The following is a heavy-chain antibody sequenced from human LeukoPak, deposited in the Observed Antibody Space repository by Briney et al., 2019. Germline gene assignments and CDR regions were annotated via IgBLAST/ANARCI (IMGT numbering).Heavy chain of an antibody. CDR1: GFTFSSYW. CDR3: ARDSLRPFDY. Sequence: GGSLRLSCAASGFTFSSYWMHWVRQAPGKGLVWVSGINSDGSSTSYADSVKGRFTISRDNAKNTLYLQMNSLRAEDTAVYYCARDSLRPFDYWGQGTLVTVSS. CDR2: INSDGSST. J-gene: IGHJ4*02. V-gene: IGHV3-74*01. D-gene: IGHD3-16*01.